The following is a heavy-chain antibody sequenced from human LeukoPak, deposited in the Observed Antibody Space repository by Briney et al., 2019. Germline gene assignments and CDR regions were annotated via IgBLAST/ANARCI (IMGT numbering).Heavy chain of an antibody. V-gene: IGHV3-30*18. D-gene: IGHD2/OR15-2a*01. CDR1: GFTFSSYW. CDR2: ISYDGSNK. J-gene: IGHJ6*02. CDR3: AKALLRHYYYYGMDV. Sequence: GGSLRLSCAASGFTFSSYWMSWVRQAPGKGLEGVAVISYDGSNKYYADSVKGRFTISRDNSKNTLYLQMNSLRAEDTAVYYCAKALLRHYYYYGMDVWGQGTTVTVSS.